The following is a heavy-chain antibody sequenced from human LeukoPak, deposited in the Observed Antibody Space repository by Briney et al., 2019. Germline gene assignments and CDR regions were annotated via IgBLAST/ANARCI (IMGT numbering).Heavy chain of an antibody. CDR3: ARDATIFHFDY. D-gene: IGHD3-9*01. V-gene: IGHV3-30-3*01. CDR2: ISYDGSNK. J-gene: IGHJ4*02. CDR1: GFTFSSYA. Sequence: GGSLRLSCAASGFTFSSYAMHWVRQAPGKGLEWVAVISYDGSNKYYADSVKGRFTISRDNSKNTLYLQMNSLRAEDTAVYYCARDATIFHFDYWGQGTLVTVSS.